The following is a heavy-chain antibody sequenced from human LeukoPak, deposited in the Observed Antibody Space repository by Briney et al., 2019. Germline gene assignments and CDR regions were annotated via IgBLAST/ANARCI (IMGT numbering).Heavy chain of an antibody. V-gene: IGHV5-51*01. CDR2: INPADSDT. CDR3: AKTLGARYYFDS. CDR1: GFTFTNNW. Sequence: GESLRISCKGSGFTFTNNWIGWVRQMPGKGLEWMGIINPADSDTRYSPSFQGRVTISADKSITTAYLQWTSLKASDTAIYYCAKTLGARYYFDSWGQGTLVTVSS. D-gene: IGHD1-14*01. J-gene: IGHJ4*02.